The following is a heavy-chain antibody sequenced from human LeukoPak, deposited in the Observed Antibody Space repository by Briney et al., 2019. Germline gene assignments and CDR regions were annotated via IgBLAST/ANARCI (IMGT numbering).Heavy chain of an antibody. CDR1: GGTFSSYA. D-gene: IGHD2-2*01. Sequence: GASVKVSCKASGGTFSSYAISWVRQAPGQGLEWMGGTIPIFGTANYAQKFQGRVTITAGEYTSTAYMELSSLRSEDTAVYYCASYIVVVPAAKELHFDYWGQGTLVTVSS. J-gene: IGHJ4*02. CDR2: TIPIFGTA. CDR3: ASYIVVVPAAKELHFDY. V-gene: IGHV1-69*01.